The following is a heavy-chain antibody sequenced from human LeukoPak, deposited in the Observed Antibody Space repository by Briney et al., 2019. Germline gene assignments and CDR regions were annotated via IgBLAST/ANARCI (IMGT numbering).Heavy chain of an antibody. CDR3: ARGQRNYYGSGSYYKQFDY. CDR1: GFTFSSYS. J-gene: IGHJ4*02. Sequence: PGGSLRLSCAASGFTFSSYSMNWVRQAPGKGLEWVSSISSGSSYIYYADSVKGRFTISRDNAKNSLYLQMNSPRAEDTAVYYCARGQRNYYGSGSYYKQFDYWGQGTLVTVSS. CDR2: ISSGSSYI. D-gene: IGHD3-10*01. V-gene: IGHV3-21*01.